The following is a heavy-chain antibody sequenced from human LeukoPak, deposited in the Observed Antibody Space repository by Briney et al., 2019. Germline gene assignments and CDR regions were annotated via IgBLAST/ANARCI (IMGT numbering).Heavy chain of an antibody. V-gene: IGHV1-46*01. CDR1: GYTFTSYC. D-gene: IGHD2-2*01. Sequence: ASVKVSCKASGYTFTSYCIHWVRQAPGQGLEWMGIINPSGGSTSYAQNFQGRVTMTRDTSTSTVYMELSSLRSEDTAVYYCARPGQLALDYWGQGTLVTVSA. CDR3: ARPGQLALDY. J-gene: IGHJ4*02. CDR2: INPSGGST.